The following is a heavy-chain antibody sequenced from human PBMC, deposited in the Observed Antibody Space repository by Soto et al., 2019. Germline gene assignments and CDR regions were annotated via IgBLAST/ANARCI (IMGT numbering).Heavy chain of an antibody. CDR3: ARGGLSSSWYYYYCGMDV. CDR1: GFTFSSYA. V-gene: IGHV3-30-3*01. Sequence: QVQLVESGGGVVQPGRSLRLSCAASGFTFSSYAMHWVRQAPGKGLEWVAVISYDGSNKYYADSVKGRFTISRDNSKNTLYLQMNSLRAEDTAVYYCARGGLSSSWYYYYCGMDVWGQGTTVTVSS. D-gene: IGHD6-13*01. CDR2: ISYDGSNK. J-gene: IGHJ6*02.